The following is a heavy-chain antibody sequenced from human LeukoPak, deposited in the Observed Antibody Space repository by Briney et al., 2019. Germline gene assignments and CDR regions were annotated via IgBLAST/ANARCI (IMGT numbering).Heavy chain of an antibody. CDR1: GGSISRYY. J-gene: IGHJ4*02. D-gene: IGHD4-17*01. V-gene: IGHV4-59*08. CDR3: ARGGNYGDYDGYFDY. CDR2: IYYSGTT. Sequence: PSETLSLTCSVSGGSISRYYWGWIRQPPGKGLEWIGYIYYSGTTNYNPSLKSRVTISVDTPKNQFSLKLSSVTAADTAVYYCARGGNYGDYDGYFDYWGQGTLVTVSS.